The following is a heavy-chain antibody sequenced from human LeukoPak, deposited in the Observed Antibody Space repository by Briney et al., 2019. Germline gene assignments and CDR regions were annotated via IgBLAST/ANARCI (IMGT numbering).Heavy chain of an antibody. Sequence: GGSLRLSCAASGFTFSSYGMHWVRQAPGKGLEWVAFIRYDGSNEYYADSVKGRFTISRDNSKNTLYLQMNSLRAEDTAVYYCAKDELSGYSAHGYFQHWGQGTLVTVSS. J-gene: IGHJ1*01. V-gene: IGHV3-30*02. D-gene: IGHD3-22*01. CDR2: IRYDGSNE. CDR1: GFTFSSYG. CDR3: AKDELSGYSAHGYFQH.